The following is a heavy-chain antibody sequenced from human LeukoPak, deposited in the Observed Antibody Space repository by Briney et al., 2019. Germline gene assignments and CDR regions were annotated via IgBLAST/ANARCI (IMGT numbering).Heavy chain of an antibody. Sequence: ASVKVSCKVSGGTFNRYPFDWVRQAPGQGLEWMGGIIPIFGTTNYAQKFQGRVTITADDSTSTAYMELSSLRSEDTAVYYCASGSGAWYKEFDYWGQGTLVTVSS. D-gene: IGHD1-14*01. CDR2: IIPIFGTT. CDR3: ASGSGAWYKEFDY. CDR1: GGTFNRYP. V-gene: IGHV1-69*13. J-gene: IGHJ4*02.